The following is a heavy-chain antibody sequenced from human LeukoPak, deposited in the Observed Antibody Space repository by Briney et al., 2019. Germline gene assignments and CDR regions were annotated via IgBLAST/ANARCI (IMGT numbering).Heavy chain of an antibody. Sequence: GGSLRLSCEASEFTLKDYWMHWVRHGPGKGLVWVSRINSDGSSASYADSVKGRFTISRDNDKNTVYLKMNSLRAEDTAVYYCARGSPTPNSRYFDLWGRGTLVTVSS. J-gene: IGHJ2*01. D-gene: IGHD4-11*01. CDR1: EFTLKDYW. CDR3: ARGSPTPNSRYFDL. V-gene: IGHV3-74*01. CDR2: INSDGSSA.